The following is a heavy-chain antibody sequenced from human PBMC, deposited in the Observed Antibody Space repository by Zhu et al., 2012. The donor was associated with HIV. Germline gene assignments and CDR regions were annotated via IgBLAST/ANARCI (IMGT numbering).Heavy chain of an antibody. Sequence: QVQLQESGPGLVKPSETLSLTCAVSGYSISSGYYWGWIRQPPGKGLEWIGSIYHSGSTYYNPSLKSRVTISVDTSKNQFSLKLSSVTAADTAVYYCARDRESSGWYRXGWFDPWGQGTLVTVSS. V-gene: IGHV4-38-2*02. CDR2: IYHSGST. J-gene: IGHJ5*02. CDR3: ARDRESSGWYRXGWFDP. CDR1: GYSISSGYY. D-gene: IGHD6-19*01.